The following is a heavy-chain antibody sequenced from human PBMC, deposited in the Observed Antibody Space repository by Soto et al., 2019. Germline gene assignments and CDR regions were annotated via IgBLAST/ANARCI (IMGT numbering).Heavy chain of an antibody. CDR2: IYHSGST. CDR1: SGSISSSNW. V-gene: IGHV4-4*02. D-gene: IGHD4-17*01. CDR3: ARSYYGDYVFHY. J-gene: IGHJ4*02. Sequence: SETLSLTCAVSSGSISSSNWWSWVRQPPGKGLEWIGEIYHSGSTNYNPSPKSRVTISVDKSKNQFSLKLSSVTAADTAVYYCARSYYGDYVFHYWGQGTLVTVSS.